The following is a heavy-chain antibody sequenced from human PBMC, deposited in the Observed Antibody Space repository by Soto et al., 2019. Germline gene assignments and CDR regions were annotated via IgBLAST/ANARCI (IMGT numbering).Heavy chain of an antibody. J-gene: IGHJ3*02. CDR2: IFPGDSDT. D-gene: IGHD6-13*01. Sequence: LGESLKISCKGSGYNFANYWIGWVRQMPGKGLEWMGMIFPGDSDTKNSPSLQGQITMSVDKSDSSAYLQWRSLEASDTAMYCCAAGYTTGPDAFDIRGQGTMVTVSS. V-gene: IGHV5-51*01. CDR1: GYNFANYW. CDR3: AAGYTTGPDAFDI.